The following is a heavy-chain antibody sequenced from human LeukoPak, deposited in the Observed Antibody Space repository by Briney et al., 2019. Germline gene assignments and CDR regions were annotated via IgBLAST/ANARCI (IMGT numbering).Heavy chain of an antibody. Sequence: PSETLSLTCTVSGGSISSYYWSWIRQAPGKGLEWVSSISSSSSYIYYADSVKGRFTISRDNAKNSLYLQMNSLRAEDTAVYYCARDSYSSGWSDDAFDIWGQGTMVTVSS. CDR2: ISSSSSYI. V-gene: IGHV3-21*01. CDR1: GGSISSYY. J-gene: IGHJ3*02. CDR3: ARDSYSSGWSDDAFDI. D-gene: IGHD6-19*01.